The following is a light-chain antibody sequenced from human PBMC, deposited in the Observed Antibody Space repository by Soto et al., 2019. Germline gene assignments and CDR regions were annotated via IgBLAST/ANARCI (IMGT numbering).Light chain of an antibody. J-gene: IGKJ1*01. CDR2: GAS. CDR3: QQYGSSPPRT. Sequence: EIVLTQSPGTLSLSPGERATLSCRASQSISNNYLAWYQQKPGQAPRLLIHGASSRASGTPDRFSGRWSGTDFTLTSSRLEPEDFAVYYCQQYGSSPPRTFGQGTKVEIK. CDR1: QSISNNY. V-gene: IGKV3-20*01.